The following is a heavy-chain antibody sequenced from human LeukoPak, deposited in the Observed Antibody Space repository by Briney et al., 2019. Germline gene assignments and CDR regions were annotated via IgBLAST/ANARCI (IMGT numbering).Heavy chain of an antibody. CDR2: ISGISGDGGS. D-gene: IGHD6-13*01. V-gene: IGHV3-23*01. J-gene: IGHJ4*02. CDR1: GFTFSSDA. CDR3: ARCPRYSSSWFFGS. Sequence: PGGSLRLSCAASGFTFSSDAMSWVRQAPGKGLEWVSGISGISGDGGSTYPDPVKGRFTISRDNSKNTLYLQMNSLRAEDTAVYYCARCPRYSSSWFFGSWGQGTLVTVSS.